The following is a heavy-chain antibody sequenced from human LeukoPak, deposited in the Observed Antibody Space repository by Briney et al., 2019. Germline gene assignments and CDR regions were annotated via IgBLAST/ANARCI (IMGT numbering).Heavy chain of an antibody. CDR2: IGTTDNT. CDR3: ARVPTNSWYNRFDP. CDR1: GFAFSIYD. Sequence: PGGSLRLSCAASGFAFSIYDMHWVRQPTGKGLEWVSAIGTTDNTYYIDSVKGRFTISRENAKNSLYLQMNSLRAEDTAIYYCARVPTNSWYNRFDPWGQGTLVTVSS. D-gene: IGHD2-8*01. J-gene: IGHJ5*02. V-gene: IGHV3-13*01.